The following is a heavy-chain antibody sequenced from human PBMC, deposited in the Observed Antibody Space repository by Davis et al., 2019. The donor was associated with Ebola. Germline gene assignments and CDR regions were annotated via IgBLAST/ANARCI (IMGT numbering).Heavy chain of an antibody. CDR1: GFTFSAST. Sequence: GESLKISCVASGFTFSASTMHWVRQAPGKGLQWVAVISYDGENKNYADSVQGRFIISRDNSKNTLHLQMNSLTSEDTAVYYCAKDLGYSYGYNYYYGMDVWGQGTTVTVSS. CDR2: ISYDGENK. J-gene: IGHJ6*02. D-gene: IGHD5-18*01. CDR3: AKDLGYSYGYNYYYGMDV. V-gene: IGHV3-30*04.